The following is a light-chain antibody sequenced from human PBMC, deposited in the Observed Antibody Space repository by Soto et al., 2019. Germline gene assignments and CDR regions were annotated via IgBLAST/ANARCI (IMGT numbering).Light chain of an antibody. J-gene: IGKJ1*01. V-gene: IGKV3-15*01. CDR1: QSVSSN. CDR3: QQYNTWSQT. Sequence: EIVMTQSPATLSVSPGERATLSCRASQSVSSNLAWYQQKPGQAPRLLIYGASTRATGIPARFSGSGSGTEFTLTISSLQSEDFAVYYCQQYNTWSQTFALWPTV. CDR2: GAS.